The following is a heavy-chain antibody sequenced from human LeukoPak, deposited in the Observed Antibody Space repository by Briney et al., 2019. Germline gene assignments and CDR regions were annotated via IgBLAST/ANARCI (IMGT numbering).Heavy chain of an antibody. D-gene: IGHD5-18*01. V-gene: IGHV3-30-3*01. CDR3: ARDGWVTMETVDTASYFDY. CDR1: GFTRNSYA. CDR2: ISYDGSNK. Sequence: PGGSLRLLCAPSGFTRNSYAMHWVRQAPGKGLAWVADISYDGSNKYYAGSVKGRFTISRDNSKNTLYLQMNSLRAEDTAVYYCARDGWVTMETVDTASYFDYWGQGTLVTVSS. J-gene: IGHJ4*02.